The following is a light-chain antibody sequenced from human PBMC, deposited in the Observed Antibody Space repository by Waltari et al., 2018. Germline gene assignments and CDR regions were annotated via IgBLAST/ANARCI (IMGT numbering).Light chain of an antibody. Sequence: QPVLTQPASVSGSPGQPITISCTGTNSDIGSYSYVSWYQQYPGKAPKLIIYDLTERPSGVSTRFSGSKSGNTASLTISGLQADDEADYFCSSYTGRGTVIFGRGTMVTVL. CDR3: SSYTGRGTVI. V-gene: IGLV2-14*01. J-gene: IGLJ2*01. CDR2: DLT. CDR1: NSDIGSYSY.